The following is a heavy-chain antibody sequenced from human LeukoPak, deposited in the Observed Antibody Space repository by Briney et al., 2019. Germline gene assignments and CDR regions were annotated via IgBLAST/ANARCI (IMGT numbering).Heavy chain of an antibody. Sequence: GDPLRLSCAASGFTFSTYGMNWVRKAPGKGPEWVSCISSSSDDIYYADSVRGRFTISRDNAKNSLYLQINSLRAEDTAVYYCARLNYYGSGSYVEIGFDYWGKGTLVIFSA. D-gene: IGHD3-10*01. J-gene: IGHJ4*02. CDR2: ISSSSDDI. CDR3: ARLNYYGSGSYVEIGFDY. CDR1: GFTFSTYG. V-gene: IGHV3-21*05.